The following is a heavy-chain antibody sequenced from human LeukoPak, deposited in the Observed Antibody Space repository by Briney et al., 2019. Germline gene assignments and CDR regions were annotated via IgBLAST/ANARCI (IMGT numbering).Heavy chain of an antibody. CDR2: FGGSGGTI. J-gene: IGHJ4*02. CDR1: GFTFSAYA. V-gene: IGHV3-23*01. D-gene: IGHD2-21*02. Sequence: EGSLRLSCAASGFTFSAYAMSWVRQAPGKGLEWVSHFGGSGGTIYYADSVKGRFTISRDSSKNTLYLQMNNLRAEDTAVYYCARSDCGGDCHLLDYWGQGTLVTVSS. CDR3: ARSDCGGDCHLLDY.